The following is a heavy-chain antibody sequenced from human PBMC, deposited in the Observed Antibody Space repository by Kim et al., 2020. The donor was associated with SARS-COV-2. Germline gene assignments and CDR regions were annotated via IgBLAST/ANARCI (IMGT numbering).Heavy chain of an antibody. D-gene: IGHD1-26*01. V-gene: IGHV4-59*01. Sequence: SETLSLTCTVSGGSISSYYWSWIRQPPGKGLEWIGYIYYSGSTNYNPSLKSRVTISVDTSKNQFSLKLSSVTAADTAVYYCAGTTSTGAFDIWGQGTMVTVSS. CDR1: GGSISSYY. J-gene: IGHJ3*02. CDR3: AGTTSTGAFDI. CDR2: IYYSGST.